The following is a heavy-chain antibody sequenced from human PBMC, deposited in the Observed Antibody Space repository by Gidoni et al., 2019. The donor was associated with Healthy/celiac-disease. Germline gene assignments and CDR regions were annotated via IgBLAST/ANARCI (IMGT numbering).Heavy chain of an antibody. CDR1: GFTFSSYG. J-gene: IGHJ6*02. D-gene: IGHD3-10*01. CDR3: AKDETPDYGSGRLYGMDV. Sequence: QVQLVESGGGVVQPGRSLRLSCAASGFTFSSYGMHWVRQAPGKGLEWVAVISYDGSNKYYADSVKGRFTISRDNSKNTLYLQMNSLRAEDTAVYYCAKDETPDYGSGRLYGMDVWGQGTTVTVSS. CDR2: ISYDGSNK. V-gene: IGHV3-30*18.